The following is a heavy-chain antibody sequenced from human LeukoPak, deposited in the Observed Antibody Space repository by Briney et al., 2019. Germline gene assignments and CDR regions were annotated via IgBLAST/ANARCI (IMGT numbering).Heavy chain of an antibody. CDR2: IIPILGTA. J-gene: IGHJ6*04. V-gene: IGHV1-69*06. CDR1: GGTFSSYA. CDR3: ARDGGRTMVRGVTRRGMDV. D-gene: IGHD3-10*01. Sequence: SVKVSCKAPGGTFSSYAISWVRQAPGQGLEWMGGIIPILGTANYAQKFQGRVTITADKSTSTAYMELGSLRSEDTAVYYCARDGGRTMVRGVTRRGMDVWGKGTTVTVSS.